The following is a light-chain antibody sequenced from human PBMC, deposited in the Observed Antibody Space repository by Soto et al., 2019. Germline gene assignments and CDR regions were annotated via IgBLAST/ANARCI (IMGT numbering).Light chain of an antibody. CDR3: QHSYSPPHT. J-gene: IGKJ2*01. V-gene: IGKV1-39*01. CDR1: QSISTY. CDR2: AAS. Sequence: DIQMTQSPSSLSASVGDRVTITCRASQSISTYLNWYQHKPGKAPKLLIYAASSLQSGVPSRFSGSGSGTDFTLTINSLQSEDLATYYCQHSYSPPHTFGQGTKLEI.